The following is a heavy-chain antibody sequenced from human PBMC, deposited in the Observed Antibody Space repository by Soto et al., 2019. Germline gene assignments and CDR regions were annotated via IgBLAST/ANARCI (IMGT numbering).Heavy chain of an antibody. CDR2: ISAYNGNT. Sequence: ASVKVSCKASGYTFTSYGISWVRQAPGQGLEWMGWISAYNGNTNYAQKLQGRVTMTTDTSTSTAYMELRSLRSDDTAVYYCARGFVWDIVATSNWFDPWGQGTLVTVSS. CDR3: ARGFVWDIVATSNWFDP. CDR1: GYTFTSYG. V-gene: IGHV1-18*04. J-gene: IGHJ5*02. D-gene: IGHD5-12*01.